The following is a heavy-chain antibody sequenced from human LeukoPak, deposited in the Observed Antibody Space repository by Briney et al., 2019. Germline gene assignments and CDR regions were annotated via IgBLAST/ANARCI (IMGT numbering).Heavy chain of an antibody. CDR1: GFTFSSYG. J-gene: IGHJ3*02. CDR2: ISYDGSNK. Sequence: PGRSLRLSCAASGFTFSSYGMHWVRQAPGKGLEWVAVISYDGSNKYYADSVKGRFTISRDNSKNTLYLQMNSLRAEDTAVYYCAKGKDDAFDIWGQGTMVTVSS. CDR3: AKGKDDAFDI. V-gene: IGHV3-30*18.